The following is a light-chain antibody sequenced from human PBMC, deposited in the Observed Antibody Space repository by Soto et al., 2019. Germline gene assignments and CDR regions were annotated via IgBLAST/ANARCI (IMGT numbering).Light chain of an antibody. CDR2: EVT. J-gene: IGLJ2*01. CDR3: SSYAGSSKLI. CDR1: SSDVGEYDY. Sequence: QSALTQPPSASGSPGQSVTISCTGTSSDVGEYDYVYWYQQHPGKAPKLMIYEVTKRPSGVPDRFSGSKSGNTASLTVSGLHAEDETDYYCSSYAGSSKLIFGGGTKVTVL. V-gene: IGLV2-8*01.